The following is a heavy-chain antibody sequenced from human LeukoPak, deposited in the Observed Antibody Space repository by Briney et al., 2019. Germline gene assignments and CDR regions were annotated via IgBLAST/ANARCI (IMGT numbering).Heavy chain of an antibody. Sequence: GGPLRLSCAASGFTFDDFAMHWVRQAPGKGLEWVSGISWKSGTIDYAGSVKGRFTISRDNAKNSLYLHMNSLRTEDTDLYYCAKSSSGYGDFDLWGRGTLVTVSS. CDR2: ISWKSGTI. CDR3: AKSSSGYGDFDL. D-gene: IGHD3-22*01. V-gene: IGHV3-9*01. CDR1: GFTFDDFA. J-gene: IGHJ2*01.